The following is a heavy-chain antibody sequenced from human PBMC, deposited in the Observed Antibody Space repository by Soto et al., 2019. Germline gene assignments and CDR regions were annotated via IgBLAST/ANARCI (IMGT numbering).Heavy chain of an antibody. CDR3: ARAYYDSSGYYDY. V-gene: IGHV3-33*08. CDR1: GFPFNNAW. Sequence: GGSLRLSCAASGFPFNNAWMSWVRQAPGGGLEWVARIKSETDGSNKYYADSVKGRFTISRDNSKNTLYLQMNSLRAEDTAVYYCARAYYDSSGYYDYWGQGTLVTVSS. D-gene: IGHD3-22*01. CDR2: KSETDGSNK. J-gene: IGHJ4*02.